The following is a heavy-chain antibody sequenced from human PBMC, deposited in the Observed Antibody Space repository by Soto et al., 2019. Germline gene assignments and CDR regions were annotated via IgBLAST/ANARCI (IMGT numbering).Heavy chain of an antibody. CDR3: ARSSSSSGP. Sequence: SLRLSRAASGFTFSSYAMSWVRQGPGKGLEWVSAISDSGGTTYYADSVKGRFTISRDNSKSTLYLQMNSLRDEDTAIYYCARSSSSSGPWGQGTMVTVPQ. D-gene: IGHD6-6*01. CDR1: GFTFSSYA. V-gene: IGHV3-23*01. J-gene: IGHJ4*02. CDR2: ISDSGGTT.